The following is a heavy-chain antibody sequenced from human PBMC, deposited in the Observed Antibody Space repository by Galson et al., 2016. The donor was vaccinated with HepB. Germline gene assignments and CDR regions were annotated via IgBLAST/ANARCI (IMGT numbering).Heavy chain of an antibody. Sequence: SLRLSCAASGFTFSRYGMHWVRQAPGKGLEWVAVILYDGSKKYYADSVKGRFTISRDNSKNTLYLQMNSLRAEDTAVYYCARGGGGSWLLTIFDIWGQGTMVTVSP. J-gene: IGHJ3*02. D-gene: IGHD6-13*01. V-gene: IGHV3-33*01. CDR2: ILYDGSKK. CDR1: GFTFSRYG. CDR3: ARGGGGSWLLTIFDI.